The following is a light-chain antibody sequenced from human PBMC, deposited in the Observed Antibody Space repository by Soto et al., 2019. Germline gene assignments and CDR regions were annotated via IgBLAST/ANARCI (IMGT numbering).Light chain of an antibody. CDR2: EVS. V-gene: IGLV2-14*01. Sequence: QSVLTQPASVSGSPGQSITISCTGTSSDVGGYNYVSWYQQHPGKAPKLMIYEVSNRPSGVSNRFSGSKSGNTASLTISGLQDEDEADYYCSSFTSINTWVFGGGTQLTVL. CDR1: SSDVGGYNY. J-gene: IGLJ7*01. CDR3: SSFTSINTWV.